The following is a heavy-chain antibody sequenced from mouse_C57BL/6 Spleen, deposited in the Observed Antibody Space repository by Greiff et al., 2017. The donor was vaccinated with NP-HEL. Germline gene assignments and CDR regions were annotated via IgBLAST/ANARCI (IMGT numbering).Heavy chain of an antibody. Sequence: EVQLVESGGGLVQPKGSLKLSCAASGFTFNTYAMHWVRQAPGKGLEWVARIRSKSSNYATYYAESVKDSFTISRDDSQSMLYLQMNHLKTEDTAMYYCVIDFYYGYDFPMDYWGQGTSVTVSS. CDR2: IRSKSSNYAT. V-gene: IGHV10-3*01. CDR1: GFTFNTYA. D-gene: IGHD2-2*01. J-gene: IGHJ4*01. CDR3: VIDFYYGYDFPMDY.